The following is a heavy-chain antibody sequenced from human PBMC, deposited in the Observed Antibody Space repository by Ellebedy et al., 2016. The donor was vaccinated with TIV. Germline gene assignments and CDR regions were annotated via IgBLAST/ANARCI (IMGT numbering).Heavy chain of an antibody. CDR2: IIPILGVA. CDR3: ARDRYSSSGRKRGSMDV. Sequence: AASVKVSCKASGCTFSNYAFNWVRQAPGQGLEWMGRIIPILGVAEYAQNFQGRVTFTADKYTTTAYMELSSLRSEDTAVYSCARDRYSSSGRKRGSMDVWGQGTTVTVSS. CDR1: GCTFSNYA. V-gene: IGHV1-69*04. J-gene: IGHJ6*02. D-gene: IGHD6-13*01.